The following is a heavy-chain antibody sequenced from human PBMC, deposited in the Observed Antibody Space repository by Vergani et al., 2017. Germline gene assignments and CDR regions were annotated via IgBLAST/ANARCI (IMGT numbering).Heavy chain of an antibody. J-gene: IGHJ6*02. CDR3: ARGHRPDSSGWSGRYYYYYGMDV. D-gene: IGHD6-19*01. V-gene: IGHV4-30-2*01. CDR2: IYYSGST. CDR1: GGSISSGGYS. Sequence: QLQLQESGSGLVKPSQTLSLTCAVSGGSISSGGYSWSWIRQPPGKGLEWIGYIYYSGSTYYSPSLKSRVTISVDRSENQFSLKMSSVTAADTAVYYCARGHRPDSSGWSGRYYYYYGMDVWGQGTTVTVSS.